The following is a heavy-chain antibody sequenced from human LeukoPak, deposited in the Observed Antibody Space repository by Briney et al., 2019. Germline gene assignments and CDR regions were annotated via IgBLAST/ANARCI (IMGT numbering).Heavy chain of an antibody. CDR2: INPNSGGT. V-gene: IGHV1-2*02. CDR3: ARDQWKASWSGSDY. Sequence: ASVKVSCKASGYTFTGYYMHWVRQAPGQGLEWMGWINPNSGGTNYAQKFQGRVTMTRDTSISTAYMELSRLRSDDTAVYYCARDQWKASWSGSDYWGQGTLVTVSS. J-gene: IGHJ4*01. D-gene: IGHD6-25*01. CDR1: GYTFTGYY.